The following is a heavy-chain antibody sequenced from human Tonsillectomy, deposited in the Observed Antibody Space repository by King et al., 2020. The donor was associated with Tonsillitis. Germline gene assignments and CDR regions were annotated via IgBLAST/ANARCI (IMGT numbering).Heavy chain of an antibody. J-gene: IGHJ5*02. Sequence: VQLVESGAEVKKPGSSVKVSCKASGGTFSSYGISWVRQAPGQGLEWMGRIIPIVGIANYAQKFQGRVTITADKSTSTAYMELSSLRSEDTAVYYCAKDHPTSRYGSWGQGTLITVSS. CDR1: GGTFSSYG. CDR3: AKDHPTSRYGS. D-gene: IGHD2/OR15-2a*01. CDR2: IIPIVGIA. V-gene: IGHV1-69*09.